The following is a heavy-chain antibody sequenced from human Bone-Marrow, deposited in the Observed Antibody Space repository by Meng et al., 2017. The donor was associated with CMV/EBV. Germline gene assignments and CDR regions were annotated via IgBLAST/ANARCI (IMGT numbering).Heavy chain of an antibody. V-gene: IGHV3-48*03. CDR2: SSGSGRTI. CDR3: ARVGGSGSFDY. J-gene: IGHJ4*02. D-gene: IGHD3-10*01. CDR1: GFAFSNYE. Sequence: GESLKISCVASGFAFSNYEMSWVRQAPGKGLEWLSYSSGSGRTIYYADSVKGRFTISRDNAKNSLYLQMNSLRVEDTAVYYCARVGGSGSFDYWGQGTPVTVSS.